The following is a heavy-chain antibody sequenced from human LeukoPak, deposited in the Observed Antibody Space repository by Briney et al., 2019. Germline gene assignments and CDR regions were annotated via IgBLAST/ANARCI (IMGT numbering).Heavy chain of an antibody. CDR3: ARDQGPAAGHYGMDV. CDR2: IYSGGST. CDR1: GFTFSSNY. J-gene: IGHJ6*02. V-gene: IGHV3-53*01. Sequence: GGSLRLSCAASGFTFSSNYMNWVRQAPGKGLEWVSIIYSGGSTYYADSVKGRFTISRDNSKNTLYLQMNSLRAEDTAVYYCARDQGPAAGHYGMDVWGQGTTVTVSS. D-gene: IGHD6-19*01.